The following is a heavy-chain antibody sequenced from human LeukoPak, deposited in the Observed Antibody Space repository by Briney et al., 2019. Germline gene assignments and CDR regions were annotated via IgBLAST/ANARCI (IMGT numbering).Heavy chain of an antibody. CDR3: AKDSPARGPFDI. Sequence: GGSLRLSCAASGFTFSSYAINWVRQAPGKGLEWVSVISGTGGSTYYADSVKGRFTVSRDSSKNTLYLQMNSLRAEDTAVYYCAKDSPARGPFDIWGQGTMVTVSS. CDR2: ISGTGGST. J-gene: IGHJ3*02. D-gene: IGHD6-25*01. CDR1: GFTFSSYA. V-gene: IGHV3-23*01.